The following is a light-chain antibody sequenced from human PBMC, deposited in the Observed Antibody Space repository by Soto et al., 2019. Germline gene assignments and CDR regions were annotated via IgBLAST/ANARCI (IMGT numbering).Light chain of an antibody. CDR2: GNT. J-gene: IGLJ2*01. Sequence: QAVVTQPPSVSGAAGQRVTISCTGSSSNIGAGYDVHWYQQLPGRAPKLLIYGNTNRPSGVPDRFSGSKSGTSASLAITGLQAEDEADYYCLSFDSSLSVLFGGGTKLTVL. V-gene: IGLV1-40*01. CDR3: LSFDSSLSVL. CDR1: SSNIGAGYD.